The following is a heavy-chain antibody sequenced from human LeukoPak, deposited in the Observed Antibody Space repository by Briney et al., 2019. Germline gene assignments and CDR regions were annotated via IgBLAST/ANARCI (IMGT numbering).Heavy chain of an antibody. CDR3: ARDWTEEGLDFTFDP. CDR1: GYTFTGYY. J-gene: IGHJ5*02. Sequence: ASVKVSCKASGYTFTGYYMHWVRQAPGQGLEWMGWINPNSGGTNYAQKFQGRVTMTRDTSTSTVYMELSSLRSEDTAVYYCARDWTEEGLDFTFDPWGQGTLVTVSS. V-gene: IGHV1-2*02. CDR2: INPNSGGT. D-gene: IGHD3/OR15-3a*01.